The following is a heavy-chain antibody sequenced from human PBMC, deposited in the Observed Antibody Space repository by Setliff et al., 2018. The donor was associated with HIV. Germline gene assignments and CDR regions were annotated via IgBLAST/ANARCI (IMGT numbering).Heavy chain of an antibody. J-gene: IGHJ5*02. D-gene: IGHD6-13*01. CDR1: GYSFSSYY. V-gene: IGHV1-46*01. Sequence: ASVKVSCKASGYSFSSYYVHWVRQAPGQGLEWMGIVNPRGGKANYAQRFHGRLTVTTDTSTSTVYMELRLLTSDDTAIYYCAREGHVATPGSSELDPWGQGTLVTVSS. CDR2: VNPRGGKA. CDR3: AREGHVATPGSSELDP.